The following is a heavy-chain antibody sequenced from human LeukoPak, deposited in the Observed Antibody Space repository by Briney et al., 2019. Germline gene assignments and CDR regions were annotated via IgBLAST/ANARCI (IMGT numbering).Heavy chain of an antibody. CDR1: GFTFSRSA. CDR3: AKEGRLTVAAVVVENYFDY. Sequence: GGSLRLSCVGSGFTFSRSAMSWVRLAPGKGLEWVSGISGSGGHTYYTDSVKGRFTISRDNSGTTVSLQMNSLTTDDTAVYFCAKEGRLTVAAVVVENYFDYWGQGIPVIVSA. V-gene: IGHV3-23*01. D-gene: IGHD3-22*01. J-gene: IGHJ4*02. CDR2: ISGSGGHT.